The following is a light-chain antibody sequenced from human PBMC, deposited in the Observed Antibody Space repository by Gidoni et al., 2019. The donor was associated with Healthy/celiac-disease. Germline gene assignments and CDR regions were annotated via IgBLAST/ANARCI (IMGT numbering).Light chain of an antibody. CDR3: QSYDSSLSGVV. V-gene: IGLV1-40*01. J-gene: IGLJ2*01. Sequence: QSVLTQPPSVSEAPGQRGTISCTGSSSNIGACYDVHWSHQLPVTAPHLPIYGNSNRPSGVPDRFSGSKSGTSASLAITGLQAEDEADYYCQSYDSSLSGVVFGGGTKLTVL. CDR2: GNS. CDR1: SSNIGACYD.